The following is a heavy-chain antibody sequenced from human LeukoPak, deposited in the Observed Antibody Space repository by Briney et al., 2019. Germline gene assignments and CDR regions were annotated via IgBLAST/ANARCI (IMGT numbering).Heavy chain of an antibody. D-gene: IGHD3-9*01. V-gene: IGHV3-15*01. CDR2: IKSKTDGGTT. CDR3: TTALRYFDWFDY. CDR1: GFTFSNAW. Sequence: RGSLRLSCAASGFTFSNAWMSWVRQAPGKGLEWVGRIKSKTDGGTTDYAAPVKGRFTISRDDSKNTLYLQMNSLKTEDTAVYYCTTALRYFDWFDYWGQGTLVTVSS. J-gene: IGHJ4*02.